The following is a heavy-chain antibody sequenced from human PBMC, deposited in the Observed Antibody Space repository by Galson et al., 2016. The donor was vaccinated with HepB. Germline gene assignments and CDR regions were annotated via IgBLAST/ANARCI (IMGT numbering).Heavy chain of an antibody. CDR1: GYTFRGYW. CDR2: IFPGDSDT. CDR3: VRQPYDVSLGYSPGYFDP. D-gene: IGHD3-3*01. J-gene: IGHJ4*02. Sequence: QSGAEVTKPGESLRISCKASGYTFRGYWIGWVRQMPGKGLEFMGIIFPGDSDTRYSPSFEGQVTISADEATTTAYLQWPSLKASDTAMYFCVRQPYDVSLGYSPGYFDPWGQGTLVSVSS. V-gene: IGHV5-51*01.